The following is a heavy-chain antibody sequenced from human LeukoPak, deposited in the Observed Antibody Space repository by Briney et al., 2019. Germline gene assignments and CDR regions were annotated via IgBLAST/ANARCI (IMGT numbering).Heavy chain of an antibody. D-gene: IGHD3-9*01. J-gene: IGHJ6*02. CDR3: AGPLNGMAV. V-gene: IGHV4-39*01. CDR2: IYYRRST. Sequence: SETLSLTCPVSGGSISSSSYYWGWIRQPPGKGMEWIGSIYYRRSTYHTPNLKSRVTISVHTSKNQFPPKLSSVTAADTAVYYCAGPLNGMAVWGQGTTVTVP. CDR1: GGSISSSSYY.